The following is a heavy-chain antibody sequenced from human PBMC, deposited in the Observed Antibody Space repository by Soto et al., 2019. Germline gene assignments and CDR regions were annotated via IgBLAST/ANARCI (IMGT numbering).Heavy chain of an antibody. J-gene: IGHJ6*02. Sequence: GGSLRLSCTASGFTFGDYAMSWFRRAPGKGLEWVGFIRSKAYGGTTEYAASVKGRFTISRDDSKSIAYLQMNSLKTEDTAVYYCTRALNMDYDVGSGYYEGYYGMYVWGQGTTVTVAS. D-gene: IGHD3-3*01. CDR3: TRALNMDYDVGSGYYEGYYGMYV. V-gene: IGHV3-49*03. CDR1: GFTFGDYA. CDR2: IRSKAYGGTT.